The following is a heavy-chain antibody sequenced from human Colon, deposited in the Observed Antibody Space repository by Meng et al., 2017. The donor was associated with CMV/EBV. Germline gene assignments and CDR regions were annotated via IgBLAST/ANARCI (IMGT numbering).Heavy chain of an antibody. D-gene: IGHD3/OR15-3a*01. CDR1: GFMFTNNV. CDR3: VTVDHAFWGSLGS. Sequence: GESLKISCAASGFMFTNNVMNWVRQAPGKGLEWVSTITNSGSRANYADSVGGRFTISRDNSKNTLYLQMHSLRADDTAVYYCVTVDHAFWGSLGSWGQGTLVTVSS. CDR2: ITNSGSRA. V-gene: IGHV3-23*01. J-gene: IGHJ5*02.